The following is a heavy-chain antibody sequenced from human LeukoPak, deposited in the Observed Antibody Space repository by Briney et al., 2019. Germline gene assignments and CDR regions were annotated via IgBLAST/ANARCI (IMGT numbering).Heavy chain of an antibody. D-gene: IGHD6-19*01. Sequence: SETLSLTCAVYGGSFSGYYWSWIRQPPGKGLEWIGEINHSGSTNYNPSLKSRVTISVDTSKNQFSLKLSSVTAADTAVYYCARGGKAVAGLPADYRGQGTLVTVSS. CDR3: ARGGKAVAGLPADY. CDR1: GGSFSGYY. CDR2: INHSGST. J-gene: IGHJ4*02. V-gene: IGHV4-34*01.